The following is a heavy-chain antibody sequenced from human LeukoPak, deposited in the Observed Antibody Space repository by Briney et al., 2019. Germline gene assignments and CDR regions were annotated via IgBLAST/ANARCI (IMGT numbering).Heavy chain of an antibody. CDR2: ISAYNGDT. J-gene: IGHJ4*02. CDR3: ARDPAELLITPYYFDY. D-gene: IGHD3-9*01. Sequence: GASVKVSCKTSGYTFTSYGINWVRQAPGQGLEWLGWISAYNGDTNYARKFQGRVTMTTDTSTSTAYLELRTLRSDDTAIYYCARDPAELLITPYYFDYWGQGSLVTVSS. CDR1: GYTFTSYG. V-gene: IGHV1-18*01.